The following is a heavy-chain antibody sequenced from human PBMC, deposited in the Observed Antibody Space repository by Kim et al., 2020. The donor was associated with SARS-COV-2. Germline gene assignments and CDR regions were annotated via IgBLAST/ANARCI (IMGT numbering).Heavy chain of an antibody. J-gene: IGHJ4*02. V-gene: IGHV4-59*08. Sequence: SETLSLTCTVSGGPISSYYWSWIRQPPGKGLEWIGYIYYSGSTNYNPSLKSRVTISVDTSKNQFSLKLSSVTAADTAVYYCARHSTSQQAPQYYFDYWGQGTLVTVSS. D-gene: IGHD2-2*01. CDR1: GGPISSYY. CDR2: IYYSGST. CDR3: ARHSTSQQAPQYYFDY.